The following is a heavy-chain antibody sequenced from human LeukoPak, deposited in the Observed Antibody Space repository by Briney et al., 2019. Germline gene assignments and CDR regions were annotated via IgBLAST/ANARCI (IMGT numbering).Heavy chain of an antibody. CDR1: GFTSIAYA. CDR2: SSGGGVTT. CDR3: ARNQQLGGHSYYYYGMDV. Sequence: GGSLRLSCVGSGFTSIAYALTWARQAPGKGLEWVSGSSGGGVTTYYADSVKGRFTISRDNSKNTLYLQMNSLRADDTAIYYCARNQQLGGHSYYYYGMDVWGQGTTVTVSS. D-gene: IGHD3-16*01. J-gene: IGHJ6*02. V-gene: IGHV3-23*01.